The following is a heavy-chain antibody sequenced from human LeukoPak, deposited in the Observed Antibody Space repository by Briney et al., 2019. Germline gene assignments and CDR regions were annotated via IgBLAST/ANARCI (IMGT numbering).Heavy chain of an antibody. Sequence: SETLSLTCTVSGGSISSYYWSWIRQPPGKGLEWIGYIYYSGTTNYNPSLKSRVTISVDTSKNQFSLKLSSVTAADTAVYYCARREWLDHFDYWGQGTLVTVSS. CDR1: GGSISSYY. D-gene: IGHD6-19*01. V-gene: IGHV4-59*08. CDR2: IYYSGTT. CDR3: ARREWLDHFDY. J-gene: IGHJ4*02.